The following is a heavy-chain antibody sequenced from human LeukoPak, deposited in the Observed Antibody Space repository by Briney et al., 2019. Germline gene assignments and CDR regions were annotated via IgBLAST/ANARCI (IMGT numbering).Heavy chain of an antibody. CDR2: IYPGDSDT. CDR3: ARRLITMVRGVIYNYGMDV. Sequence: GESLKISCKGSGYSVTSYWIGWVRQMPGKGLEWMGIIYPGDSDTRYSPSFQGQVTISADKSISTAYLQWSSLKASDTAMYYCARRLITMVRGVIYNYGMDVWGQGTTVTVSS. CDR1: GYSVTSYW. J-gene: IGHJ6*02. V-gene: IGHV5-51*01. D-gene: IGHD3-10*01.